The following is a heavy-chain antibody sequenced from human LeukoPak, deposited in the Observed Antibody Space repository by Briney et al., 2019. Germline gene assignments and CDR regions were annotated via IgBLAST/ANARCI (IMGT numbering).Heavy chain of an antibody. V-gene: IGHV3-21*01. D-gene: IGHD6-19*01. J-gene: IGHJ4*02. CDR1: GFTFSSYA. CDR3: VRGGSGWSSLSFDY. Sequence: GGSLRLSCAASGFTFSSYAMSWVRQAPGKGLEWVSSISSSSSYIYYADSLKGRFTISRDNAKNSLYLQMNSLRAEDTAVYYCVRGGSGWSSLSFDYWGQGTLVTVSS. CDR2: ISSSSSYI.